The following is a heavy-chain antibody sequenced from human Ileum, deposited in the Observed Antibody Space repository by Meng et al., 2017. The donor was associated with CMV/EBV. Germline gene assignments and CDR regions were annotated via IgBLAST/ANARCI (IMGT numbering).Heavy chain of an antibody. J-gene: IGHJ4*02. CDR2: ISGYNGKT. CDR3: ARAERLLEWLNYYFDF. CDR1: GYTFNNYG. D-gene: IGHD3-3*01. Sequence: ASVKVSCKASGYTFNNYGITWVRQAPGQGLEWMGWISGYNGKTHYEEKFQGRVTMTTDTSTSTSTLELRSLKFDDTAVYYCARAERLLEWLNYYFDFWGQGTLVTVSS. V-gene: IGHV1-18*01.